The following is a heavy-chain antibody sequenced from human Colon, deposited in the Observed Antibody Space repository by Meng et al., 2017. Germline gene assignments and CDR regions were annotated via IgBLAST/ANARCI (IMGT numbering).Heavy chain of an antibody. CDR2: IVGDGSVT. CDR1: GFIVGNFA. Sequence: EEQLWESGGDVVQPGGSLRLPCAASGFIVGNFAMGWVRQAPGKGLEWVSSIVGDGSVTYYADSVKGRFSVSRDNSRKTLYLQMDSLRADDTAIYYCAKNSYDYKGWFDPWGQGTLVTVSS. D-gene: IGHD3-16*01. CDR3: AKNSYDYKGWFDP. V-gene: IGHV3-23*03. J-gene: IGHJ5*02.